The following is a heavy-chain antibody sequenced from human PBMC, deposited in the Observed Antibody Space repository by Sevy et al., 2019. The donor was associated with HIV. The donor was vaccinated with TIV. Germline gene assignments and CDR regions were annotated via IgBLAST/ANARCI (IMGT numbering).Heavy chain of an antibody. V-gene: IGHV3-30*18. CDR2: ISYAGDNK. CDR3: AKANADCSGGTCYTAHYYYDMDV. D-gene: IGHD2-15*01. J-gene: IGHJ6*02. Sequence: GGSLRLSCAASGFAFSDYAMHWVRQAPGKGLEWVAAISYAGDNKYFADSVKGRFTVSKDNSKNTQYLEMNSLRAEDTAVYYCAKANADCSGGTCYTAHYYYDMDVWGRGATVTVSS. CDR1: GFAFSDYA.